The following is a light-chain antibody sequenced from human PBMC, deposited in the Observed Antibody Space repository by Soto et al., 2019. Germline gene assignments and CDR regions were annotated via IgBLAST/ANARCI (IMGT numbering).Light chain of an antibody. CDR1: SSDVGGYNY. Sequence: QSALTQSASVSGSPGQSITISCTGTSSDVGGYNYVSWYQQHPGKAPKLMIYDVNNRPSGVSNRFSGSKSGNTASLTISGLQAEDEGVYYCSSYTSTSTLVFGGGTKVTVL. J-gene: IGLJ2*01. V-gene: IGLV2-14*01. CDR2: DVN. CDR3: SSYTSTSTLV.